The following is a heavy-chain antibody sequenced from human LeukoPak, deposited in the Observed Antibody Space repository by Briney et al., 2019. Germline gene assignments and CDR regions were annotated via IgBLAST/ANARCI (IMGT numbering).Heavy chain of an antibody. D-gene: IGHD3-22*01. V-gene: IGHV1-2*02. CDR2: INPNSGGT. J-gene: IGHJ2*01. Sequence: ASVKVSCNASGYTFTGYYMHWVRQAPGQGLEWMGWINPNSGGTNYAQKFQGRVTMTRDTSISTAYMELSRLRSDDTAVYYCARSYDSSGYFDLWGRGTLVTVSS. CDR1: GYTFTGYY. CDR3: ARSYDSSGYFDL.